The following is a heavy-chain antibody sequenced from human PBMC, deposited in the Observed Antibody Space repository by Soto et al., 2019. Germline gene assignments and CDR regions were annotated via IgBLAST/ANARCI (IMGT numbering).Heavy chain of an antibody. CDR2: ISSSSSYI. CDR1: GFTFSSYS. Sequence: EVQLVESGGGLVQPGGSLRLSCAASGFTFSSYSMNWVRQAPGKGLEWVSSISSSSSYIYYADSVKGRFTISRDNAKNSLYLQMNSLRAEDTAVYYCARDGSGRNDAFDIWGQGTMVTVSS. J-gene: IGHJ3*02. V-gene: IGHV3-21*01. CDR3: ARDGSGRNDAFDI. D-gene: IGHD3-10*01.